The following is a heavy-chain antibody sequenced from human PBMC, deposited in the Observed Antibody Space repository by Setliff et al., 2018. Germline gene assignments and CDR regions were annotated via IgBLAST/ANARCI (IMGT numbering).Heavy chain of an antibody. J-gene: IGHJ4*02. CDR3: AHTSRVDHSGHYHFAS. CDR1: GFSLSTNEVA. CDR2: IFWDDDK. V-gene: IGHV2-5*02. Sequence: SGPTLVNPTQPLTLTCTFSGFSLSTNEVAVGWIRQPPGRALEWVALIFWDDDKRYSTSLKSRLTITKYTSTNQVVLTMTNMDPVDTGTYYCAHTSRVDHSGHYHFASWGQGPLVTVSS. D-gene: IGHD2-21*02.